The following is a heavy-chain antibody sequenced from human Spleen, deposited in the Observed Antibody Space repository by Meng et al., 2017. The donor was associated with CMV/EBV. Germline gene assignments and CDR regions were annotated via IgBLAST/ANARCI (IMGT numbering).Heavy chain of an antibody. CDR2: IFHSGTT. CDR1: GDSLSGGDYY. J-gene: IGHJ4*02. Sequence: SETLSLTCSVSGDSLSGGDYYWNWLRQPPGKGLEWIGNIFHSGTTHYKPSLKSRVIISLDMSKNQFSLKVRSMTAADTAVYYCAREAPQQLALDSWGQGTLVTVSS. D-gene: IGHD4-11*01. CDR3: AREAPQQLALDS. V-gene: IGHV4-30-4*08.